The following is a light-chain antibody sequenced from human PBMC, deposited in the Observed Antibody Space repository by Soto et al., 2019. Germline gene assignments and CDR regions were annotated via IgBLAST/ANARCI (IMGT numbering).Light chain of an antibody. CDR3: MQALQTPGT. CDR1: QRLVHSDGIAY. V-gene: IGKV2-30*02. CDR2: KVS. J-gene: IGKJ5*01. Sequence: VVMPQSQLSLPVTLGQPASISCRSNQRLVHSDGIAYFSWFQQRPGRSPRRLIYKVSNRDSGVPARFSGSGSGTDFALKISRVEAEDVGVYYCMQALQTPGTFGQGTQREI.